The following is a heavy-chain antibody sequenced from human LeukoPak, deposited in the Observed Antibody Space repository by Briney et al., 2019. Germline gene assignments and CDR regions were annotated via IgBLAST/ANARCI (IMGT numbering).Heavy chain of an antibody. J-gene: IGHJ6*02. CDR1: GNYW. V-gene: IGHV3-74*01. D-gene: IGHD3-3*01. CDR2: INSDGSWT. CDR3: ARDCYEPDRYYYNYYGMDV. Sequence: GGSLRLSCAASGNYWMHWVRQAPGKGLVWVSHINSDGSWTSYADSVKGRFTISRDNAKNSLYLQMNSLRAEDTAVYYCARDCYEPDRYYYNYYGMDVWGQGTTVTVSS.